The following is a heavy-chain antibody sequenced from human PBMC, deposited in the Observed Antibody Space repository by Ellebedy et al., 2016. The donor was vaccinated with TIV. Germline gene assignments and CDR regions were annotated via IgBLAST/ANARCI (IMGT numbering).Heavy chain of an antibody. D-gene: IGHD1-26*01. J-gene: IGHJ3*02. Sequence: GGSLRLSCAASGFTVSSNYMSWVRQAPGKGLEWVSVIYSGGSTSYADSVKGRFTISRDNSKNTLYLQMNSLRAEDTAVYYCARGINGRNAFDIWGQGTMVTVSS. V-gene: IGHV3-53*01. CDR3: ARGINGRNAFDI. CDR2: IYSGGST. CDR1: GFTVSSNY.